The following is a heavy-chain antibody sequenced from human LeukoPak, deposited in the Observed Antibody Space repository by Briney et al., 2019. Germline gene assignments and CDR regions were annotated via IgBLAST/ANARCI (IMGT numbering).Heavy chain of an antibody. CDR1: GGSISSSSYY. V-gene: IGHV4-39*01. CDR2: IYYSGST. D-gene: IGHD6-19*01. J-gene: IGHJ4*02. CDR3: ARHRAAGCSSGWSPLDY. Sequence: PSETLSLTCTVSGGSISSSSYYWGWIRQPPGKGLEWIGSIYYSGSTYYNPSLKSRVTISVDTSKNQFSLKLSSVTAADTAVYYCARHRAAGCSSGWSPLDYWGQGTLVTVSS.